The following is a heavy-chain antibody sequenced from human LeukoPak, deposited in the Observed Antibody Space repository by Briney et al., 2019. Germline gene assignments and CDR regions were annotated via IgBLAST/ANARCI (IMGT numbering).Heavy chain of an antibody. V-gene: IGHV3-33*01. D-gene: IGHD2-21*02. J-gene: IGHJ4*02. CDR3: ARDRLEAVTDDDYFDY. Sequence: GGSLRLSCAASGFTFSNHGMHWVRQAPGKGPEWVALIWYDGSNRYYGDSVKGRFTISRDNSKNTVYLQMNSLRAEDTGVYYCARDRLEAVTDDDYFDYWGQGTLVTVSS. CDR2: IWYDGSNR. CDR1: GFTFSNHG.